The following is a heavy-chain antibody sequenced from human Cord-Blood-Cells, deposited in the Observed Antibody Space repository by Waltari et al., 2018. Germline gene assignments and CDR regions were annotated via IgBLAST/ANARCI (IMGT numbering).Heavy chain of an antibody. V-gene: IGHV4-34*01. CDR2: INHSGST. D-gene: IGHD5-18*01. Sequence: QVQLQQCGAGLLKPSQTLSLTCAVYGGSFSGYYWSWIRQPPGTGLEWIGEINHSGSTNYNPSLKSRVTISVDTSKNQFSLKLSSVTAADTAVYYCARLFLDTAMVTDYYYGMDVWGQGTTVTVSS. J-gene: IGHJ6*02. CDR1: GGSFSGYY. CDR3: ARLFLDTAMVTDYYYGMDV.